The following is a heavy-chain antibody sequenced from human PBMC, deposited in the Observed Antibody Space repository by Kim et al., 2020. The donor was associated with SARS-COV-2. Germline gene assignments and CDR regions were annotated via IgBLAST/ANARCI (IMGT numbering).Heavy chain of an antibody. V-gene: IGHV3-33*01. CDR3: AREGQGAYPDY. J-gene: IGHJ4*02. Sequence: GGSLRLSCAASGFTFSSYGMHWVRQAPGKGLEWVAAIWYDGSNKYYADSVKGRFTISRDNSKNTLYLQMNSLRAEDTALYYCAREGQGAYPDYWGQRTLVTVSS. CDR2: IWYDGSNK. CDR1: GFTFSSYG.